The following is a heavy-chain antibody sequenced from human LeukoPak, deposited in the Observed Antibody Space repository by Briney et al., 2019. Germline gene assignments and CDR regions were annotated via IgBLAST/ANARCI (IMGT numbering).Heavy chain of an antibody. CDR1: GFTLRSYV. CDR3: AKDAYYDILTGYYDY. J-gene: IGHJ4*02. CDR2: ISGSGGST. Sequence: GGSLRLSCVASGFTLRSYVMNWVRQTPGKGLEWVSSISGSGGSTYYADSVKGRFTISRDNSKNTLYLQMNSLRAEDTAVYYCAKDAYYDILTGYYDYWGQGTLVTVSS. V-gene: IGHV3-23*01. D-gene: IGHD3-9*01.